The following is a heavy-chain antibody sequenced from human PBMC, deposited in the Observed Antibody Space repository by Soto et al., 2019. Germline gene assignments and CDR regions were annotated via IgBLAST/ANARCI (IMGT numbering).Heavy chain of an antibody. D-gene: IGHD5-18*01. CDR1: GFSFSSYA. CDR3: VKSYRYSYGSDY. CDR2: ISGHGGST. V-gene: IGHV3-23*01. Sequence: PGGSLRLSCAASGFSFSSYAMNWVRQAPGKGLERVSGISGHGGSTCYADSVKGRSTISRDNSKNTMYMQMNSLRVEDTAVYYCVKSYRYSYGSDYWGQGTLVTVSS. J-gene: IGHJ4*02.